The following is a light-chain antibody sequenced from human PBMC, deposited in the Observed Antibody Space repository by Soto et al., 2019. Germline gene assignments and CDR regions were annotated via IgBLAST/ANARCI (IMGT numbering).Light chain of an antibody. V-gene: IGKV3-11*01. CDR2: DAS. CDR1: HNVDIY. Sequence: EVVLTQSPATLSLSPGETATLSCRASHNVDIYLAWYQQEPGQAPRLLIYDASNRATGIPARFSGSGSGTDFTLTISSLEPEDSAVYYCQQRKHWPPLTFGQGTRLE. J-gene: IGKJ5*01. CDR3: QQRKHWPPLT.